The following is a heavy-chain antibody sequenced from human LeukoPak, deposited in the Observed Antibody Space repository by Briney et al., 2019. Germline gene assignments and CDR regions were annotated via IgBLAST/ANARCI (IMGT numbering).Heavy chain of an antibody. CDR1: GFTFSSYS. V-gene: IGHV3-21*04. J-gene: IGHJ4*02. Sequence: GGSLRLSCAASGFTFSSYSMNWVRQAPGKGLEWVSSISSSSSYIHYADSVKGRFTISRDNSKNTLYLQMNSLRAEDTAVYYCAKEGMYYDFWSGYYSTGGLDYWGQGTLVTVSS. CDR2: ISSSSSYI. CDR3: AKEGMYYDFWSGYYSTGGLDY. D-gene: IGHD3-3*01.